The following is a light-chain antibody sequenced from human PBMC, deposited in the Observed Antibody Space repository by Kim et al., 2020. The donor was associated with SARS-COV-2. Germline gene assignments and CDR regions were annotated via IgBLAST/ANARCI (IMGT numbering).Light chain of an antibody. CDR2: AAS. J-gene: IGKJ1*01. CDR3: QQSYRTPRT. CDR1: QSISIY. V-gene: IGKV1-39*01. Sequence: SSVGDRVTITCRASQSISIYLNWYQQKPGKAPKLLIYAASSLQSGVPSRFSGSGSGTDFTLTISSLQPEDFATYYCQQSYRTPRTFSQGNKVDIK.